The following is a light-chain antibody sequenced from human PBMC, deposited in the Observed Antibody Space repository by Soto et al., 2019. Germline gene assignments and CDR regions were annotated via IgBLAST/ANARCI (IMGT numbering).Light chain of an antibody. CDR3: QQYGSSPRE. CDR1: QSVSSSY. Sequence: ELVLTRSPGTLSLSPVARTTLSCRASQSVSSSYLAWYQQKPGQAPRLLIYGASSRATGIPDRFSGSGSGTDFTLTISRLEPEDFAVYYCQQYGSSPREFGQGTKVDIK. V-gene: IGKV3-20*01. J-gene: IGKJ1*01. CDR2: GAS.